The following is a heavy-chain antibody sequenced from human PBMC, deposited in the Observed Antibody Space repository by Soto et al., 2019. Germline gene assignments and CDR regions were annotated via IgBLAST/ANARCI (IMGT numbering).Heavy chain of an antibody. D-gene: IGHD6-19*01. Sequence: QVQLLQSGAEVKKPGSSVKVSCKASGGTFSSYAVSWVRQAPGQGLEWMGGIIPMFGTTNYAQKFQGRVTITADKSTSTVYMELSSLRSEDTAVYYFARTLAVADMYNWFDPWGQGTLVTVSS. CDR3: ARTLAVADMYNWFDP. J-gene: IGHJ5*02. CDR2: IIPMFGTT. V-gene: IGHV1-69*06. CDR1: GGTFSSYA.